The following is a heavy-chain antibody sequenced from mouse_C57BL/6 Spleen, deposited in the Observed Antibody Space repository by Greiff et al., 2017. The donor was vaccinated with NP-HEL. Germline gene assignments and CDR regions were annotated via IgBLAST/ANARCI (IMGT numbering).Heavy chain of an antibody. Sequence: EVQLVESGGDLVKPGGSLKLSCAASGFTFSSYGMSWVRQTPDKRLEWVATISSGGSYTSYPDSVKGRFTISRDNAKNTLYLQMSSLKSEDTAMYYCARRDDYYGSSYGWYFDVWGTGTTVTVSS. J-gene: IGHJ1*03. D-gene: IGHD1-1*01. CDR2: ISSGGSYT. CDR3: ARRDDYYGSSYGWYFDV. CDR1: GFTFSSYG. V-gene: IGHV5-6*01.